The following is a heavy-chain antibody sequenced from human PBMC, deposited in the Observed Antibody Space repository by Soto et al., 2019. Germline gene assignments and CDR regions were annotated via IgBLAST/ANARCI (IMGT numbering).Heavy chain of an antibody. V-gene: IGHV4-4*02. J-gene: IGHJ3*01. Sequence: QVQLQESGPGLVKPSGTLSLTCAVSCGSISSSHWLTWVRQSPGKGLEYIGEISHSGTSNSNPSLNSRVPLSVDKSKNHFSLTLTSVTAADTAVYYCARVVLTITRGAFDAWGQGTLVIVSS. CDR2: ISHSGTS. CDR1: CGSISSSHW. CDR3: ARVVLTITRGAFDA. D-gene: IGHD3-9*01.